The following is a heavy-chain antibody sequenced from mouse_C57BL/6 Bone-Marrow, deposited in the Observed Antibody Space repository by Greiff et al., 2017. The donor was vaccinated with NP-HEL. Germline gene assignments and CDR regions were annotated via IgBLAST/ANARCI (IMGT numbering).Heavy chain of an antibody. Sequence: VQLQQSVAELVRPGASVKLSCTASGFNIKNTYMHWVKQRPEQGLEWIGRIDPANGNTKYAPKFQGKATITADPSSNPAYLQLSSLTSEDTAIYYCARSGYYGSSPEDYWGQGTTLTVSS. CDR1: GFNIKNTY. CDR3: ARSGYYGSSPEDY. D-gene: IGHD1-1*01. J-gene: IGHJ2*01. CDR2: IDPANGNT. V-gene: IGHV14-3*01.